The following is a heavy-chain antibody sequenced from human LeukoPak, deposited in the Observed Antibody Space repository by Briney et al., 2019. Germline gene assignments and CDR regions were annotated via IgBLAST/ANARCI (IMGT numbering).Heavy chain of an antibody. J-gene: IGHJ4*02. CDR3: ARSGIAAAGTRVGFDY. Sequence: SQTLSLTCTVSGGSISSGSYYWSWIRQPAGKGLEWIGRIYTSGSTNYNPSLKSRVTISVDTSKNQFSLKLSSVTAADTAVYYRARSGIAAAGTRVGFDYWGQGTLVTVSS. D-gene: IGHD6-13*01. V-gene: IGHV4-61*02. CDR2: IYTSGST. CDR1: GGSISSGSYY.